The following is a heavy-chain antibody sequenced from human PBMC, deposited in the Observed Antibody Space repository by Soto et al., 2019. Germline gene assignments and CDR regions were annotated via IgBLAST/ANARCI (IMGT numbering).Heavy chain of an antibody. V-gene: IGHV3-23*01. CDR2: MSGVGRI. J-gene: IGHJ4*02. Sequence: GGSLRLSCVASGLTLSNYVMTWVRQAPGKGLKWLSVMSGVGRIRYALSVTGRFTISRDNSKNTLYLQMRSLRAEDAAAFYCVKWHTSNFDSLPFTGFDFWGQGTQVTVSS. D-gene: IGHD3-22*01. CDR1: GLTLSNYV. CDR3: VKWHTSNFDSLPFTGFDF.